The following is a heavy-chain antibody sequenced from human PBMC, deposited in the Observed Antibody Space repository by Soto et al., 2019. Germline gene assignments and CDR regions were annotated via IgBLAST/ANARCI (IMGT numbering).Heavy chain of an antibody. Sequence: GFRRLSCAGSGFIFSNSWMSWVRQGPGKGLEWLGHIKSKTDGGTTDYAAPVKGRFTISRDDSKNTLYLHMNSLKTDDTAVYYCTDHFYWGQGTLVTVS. CDR3: TDHFY. CDR2: IKSKTDGGTT. CDR1: GFIFSNSW. J-gene: IGHJ4*02. V-gene: IGHV3-15*01.